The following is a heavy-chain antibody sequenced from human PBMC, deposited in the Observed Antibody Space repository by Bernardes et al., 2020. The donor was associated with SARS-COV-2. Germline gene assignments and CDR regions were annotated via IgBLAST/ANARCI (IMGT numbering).Heavy chain of an antibody. D-gene: IGHD6-19*01. V-gene: IGHV3-30*18. CDR1: GFTFSSYG. Sequence: GGSLRLSCAASGFTFSSYGMHWVRQAPGKGLEWVAVISYDGSNKYYADSVKGRFTISRDNSKNTLYLQMNSLRAEDTAVYYCAKPVSSGWYGYYFDYWGQGTLVTVSS. J-gene: IGHJ4*02. CDR2: ISYDGSNK. CDR3: AKPVSSGWYGYYFDY.